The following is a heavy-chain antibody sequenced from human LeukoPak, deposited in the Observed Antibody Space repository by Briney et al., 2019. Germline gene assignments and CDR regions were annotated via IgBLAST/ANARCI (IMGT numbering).Heavy chain of an antibody. D-gene: IGHD2-15*01. Sequence: ASVKVSCKASGYTFTSYYMHWVRQAPGQGLEWMGIINPSGGSTSYAQKFQGRVAMTRDTSTSTVYMELSRLRSDDTAVYYCARNYCSGGSCYGVVWFDPWGQGTLVTVSS. CDR2: INPSGGST. CDR3: ARNYCSGGSCYGVVWFDP. J-gene: IGHJ5*02. V-gene: IGHV1-46*01. CDR1: GYTFTSYY.